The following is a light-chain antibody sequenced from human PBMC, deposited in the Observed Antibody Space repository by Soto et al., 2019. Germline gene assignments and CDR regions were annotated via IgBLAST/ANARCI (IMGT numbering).Light chain of an antibody. Sequence: DIQMTQSPSSLSASVGDRATITCQASQDISNYLNWYQQKPGKAPKLLIYAASNLETGVPSRFSGSGSGTDFTFTISSLQPEDIATYYCQQYDNLPITFGQGTRLEI. CDR2: AAS. J-gene: IGKJ5*01. V-gene: IGKV1-33*01. CDR3: QQYDNLPIT. CDR1: QDISNY.